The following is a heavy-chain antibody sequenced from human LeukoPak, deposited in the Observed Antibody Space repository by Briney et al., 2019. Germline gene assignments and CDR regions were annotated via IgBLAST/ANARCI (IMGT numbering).Heavy chain of an antibody. D-gene: IGHD6-19*01. V-gene: IGHV3-66*01. Sequence: GGSLRLSCAASGFAVSSNYVSWVRQAPGKGLEWVSVLYSAGSTYYADSVKGRFTISRDNSKNTVYLQMNSLRAEDTAVYYCARDSSSGWYHEYWGQGTLVTVSS. CDR3: ARDSSSGWYHEY. J-gene: IGHJ4*02. CDR2: LYSAGST. CDR1: GFAVSSNY.